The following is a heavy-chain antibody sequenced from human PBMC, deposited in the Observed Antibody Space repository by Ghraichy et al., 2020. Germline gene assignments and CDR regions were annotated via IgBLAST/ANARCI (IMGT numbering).Heavy chain of an antibody. D-gene: IGHD6-19*01. CDR1: GFTFSVHA. CDR3: AKQDSTSGWKYFDY. J-gene: IGHJ4*02. Sequence: GESLNISYAVSGFTFSVHAMSWVRQSPGKGLEWVSSISASGGGTYYADSVKGRFTISRDNSKKTLYLQMNSLRAEDTAVYYCAKQDSTSGWKYFDYWGQGTLVTVSS. CDR2: ISASGGGT. V-gene: IGHV3-23*01.